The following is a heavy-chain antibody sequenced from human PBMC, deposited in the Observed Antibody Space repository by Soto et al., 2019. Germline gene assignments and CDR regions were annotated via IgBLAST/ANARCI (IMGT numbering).Heavy chain of an antibody. D-gene: IGHD3-10*01. Sequence: QVQLVQSGAEVRTPGASVKVSCKASGYTFTSYDINWVRQATGQGPEWMGWMNPDSGNTVYVQKFQGRVTMTRNTAISTAYMELSSLRSEDTAVYYCASSVGGSNVNFDYWGKGTLVTVSS. J-gene: IGHJ4*02. V-gene: IGHV1-8*01. CDR1: GYTFTSYD. CDR2: MNPDSGNT. CDR3: ASSVGGSNVNFDY.